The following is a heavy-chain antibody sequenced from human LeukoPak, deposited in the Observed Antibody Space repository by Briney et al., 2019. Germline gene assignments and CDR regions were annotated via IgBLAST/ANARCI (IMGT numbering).Heavy chain of an antibody. CDR2: IYYSGST. Sequence: SETLSLTCTVSGGSIRSYYWSWIRQPPGKGLEWIAYIYYSGSTNYNPSLKSRVTISVDTSKNQFSLKLSSVTAADTAVYYCAVKLDAFDIWGQGTMVTVSS. V-gene: IGHV4-59*01. CDR1: GGSIRSYY. CDR3: AVKLDAFDI. J-gene: IGHJ3*02.